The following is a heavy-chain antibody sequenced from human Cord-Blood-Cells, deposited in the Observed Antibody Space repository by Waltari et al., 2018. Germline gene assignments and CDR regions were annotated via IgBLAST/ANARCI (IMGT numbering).Heavy chain of an antibody. CDR1: GGSISSYY. CDR2: IDYSGST. V-gene: IGHV4-59*01. D-gene: IGHD2-2*01. J-gene: IGHJ3*02. CDR3: ASTSGYCSSTSCYVDAFDI. Sequence: QVQLQESGPGLVKPSETLSLTCTVSGGSISSYYWSWIRQPPGKGLEWIGYIDYSGSTNYNPSLKSRVTVSVDTSKNQFSLKLSSVTAADTAVYYCASTSGYCSSTSCYVDAFDIWGQGTMVTVSS.